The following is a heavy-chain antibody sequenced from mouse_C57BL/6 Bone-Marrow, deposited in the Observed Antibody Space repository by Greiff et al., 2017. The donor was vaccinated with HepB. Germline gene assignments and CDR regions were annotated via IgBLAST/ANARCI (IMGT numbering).Heavy chain of an antibody. Sequence: EVKLMESGPELVKPGASVKISCKASGYSFTDYNMNWVKQSNGKSLEWIGVINPNYGTTSYNQKFKGKATLTVDQSSSTAYMQLNSLTSEDSAVYYCARWGPYGGDWFAYWGQGTLVTVSA. D-gene: IGHD1-1*01. V-gene: IGHV1-39*01. CDR2: INPNYGTT. CDR1: GYSFTDYN. J-gene: IGHJ3*01. CDR3: ARWGPYGGDWFAY.